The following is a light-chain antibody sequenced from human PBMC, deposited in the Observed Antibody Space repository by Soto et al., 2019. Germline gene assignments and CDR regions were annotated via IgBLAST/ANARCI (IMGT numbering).Light chain of an antibody. V-gene: IGLV2-8*01. J-gene: IGLJ2*01. Sequence: QSALTQPPSASGSPGQSVTISCTGTTSDVGGYDSVAWYQQHPHKAPRLIIYEVNKRPSGVPDRFSGSKSGNTASLTVSGLQADDEADYYCTSYAGSNNFIFGGGTKSPS. CDR2: EVN. CDR3: TSYAGSNNFI. CDR1: TSDVGGYDS.